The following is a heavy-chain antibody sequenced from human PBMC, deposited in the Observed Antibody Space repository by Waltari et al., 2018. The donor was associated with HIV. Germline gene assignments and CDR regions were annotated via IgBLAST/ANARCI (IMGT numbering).Heavy chain of an antibody. D-gene: IGHD3-10*01. J-gene: IGHJ4*02. CDR2: IKTKGDGGAT. Sequence: EVQLVESGGDLLKPGGCLRLRCAASGLPFNSVWMIWVRQAPGKGLEWVGRIKTKGDGGATDYAAAVKGRFTISRDDSKNTVYLQMNSLKIEDTAVYYCTSEEDYGSGSHFDYWGQGTLVTVSS. CDR3: TSEEDYGSGSHFDY. CDR1: GLPFNSVW. V-gene: IGHV3-15*01.